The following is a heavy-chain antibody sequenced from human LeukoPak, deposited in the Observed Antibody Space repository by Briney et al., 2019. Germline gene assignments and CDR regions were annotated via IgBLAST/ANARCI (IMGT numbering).Heavy chain of an antibody. J-gene: IGHJ5*02. CDR2: IWRGGNYK. V-gene: IGHV3-33*01. Sequence: PGRSLTLSCSASGFNFRMHAMHWVRLAPGKGLEWVAMIWRGGNYKFYVDSVKGRSTIFRDDSRSMLYLQMDSLTAEDTAVYYCVIDPPDSGWAFWSWGQGALVTVSS. CDR3: VIDPPDSGWAFWS. D-gene: IGHD6-19*01. CDR1: GFNFRMHA.